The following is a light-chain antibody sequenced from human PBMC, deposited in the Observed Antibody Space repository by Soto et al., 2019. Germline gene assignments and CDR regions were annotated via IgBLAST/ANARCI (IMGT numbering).Light chain of an antibody. CDR1: QSLNTY. CDR3: QQRSSWPPFT. CDR2: DAS. Sequence: EIVLTQSPATLSLSPGERATLSCRASQSLNTYLAWYQQKPGQAPRLLIYDASNRATGIPARFSGSGSGTDFTLTISSLQPDDFAVYYCQQRSSWPPFTFGQGTKLEIK. V-gene: IGKV3-11*01. J-gene: IGKJ2*01.